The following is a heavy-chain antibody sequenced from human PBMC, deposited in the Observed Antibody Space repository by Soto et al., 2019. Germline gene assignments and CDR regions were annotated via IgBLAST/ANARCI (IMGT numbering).Heavy chain of an antibody. V-gene: IGHV3-23*01. CDR3: AKAGYCSSTSCQPPDY. CDR1: GVTFNRHD. Sequence: GGSLRLSCVASGVTFNRHDMNWVRQPPGQGLEWVSNINGNGGSTSYADSVKGRFTISRDNSKNTLYPQMNSLRAEDTAVYYCAKAGYCSSTSCQPPDYWGQGTLVTVSS. CDR2: INGNGGST. D-gene: IGHD2-2*01. J-gene: IGHJ4*02.